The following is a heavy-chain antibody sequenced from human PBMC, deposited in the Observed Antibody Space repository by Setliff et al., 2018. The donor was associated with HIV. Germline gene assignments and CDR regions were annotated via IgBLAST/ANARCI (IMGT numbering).Heavy chain of an antibody. CDR1: GYIFSTYG. V-gene: IGHV1-18*01. CDR3: AKTTPQPHYYYYVDV. CDR2: ISASNGNT. J-gene: IGHJ6*03. Sequence: GASVKVSCKASGYIFSTYGIRWLRQAPGQGLEWMGWISASNGNTHYAQKVQGRVTLATDTSKNTAYMELRTLTSADAAVYDCAKTTPQPHYYYYVDVWGKGTLVTVSS. D-gene: IGHD4-17*01.